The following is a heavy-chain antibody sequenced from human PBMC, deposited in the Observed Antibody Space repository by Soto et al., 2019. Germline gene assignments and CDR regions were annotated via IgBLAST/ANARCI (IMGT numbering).Heavy chain of an antibody. CDR3: ARDWYDFWSGYHNWFDH. Sequence: SVKVSCKASGGTFSSYTISWVRQAPGQGLEWMGRIIPILGIANYAQKFQGRVTITADKSTSTAYMELSSLRSEDTAVYYCARDWYDFWSGYHNWFDHWGQGTLVTVSS. J-gene: IGHJ5*02. CDR1: GGTFSSYT. CDR2: IIPILGIA. D-gene: IGHD3-3*01. V-gene: IGHV1-69*04.